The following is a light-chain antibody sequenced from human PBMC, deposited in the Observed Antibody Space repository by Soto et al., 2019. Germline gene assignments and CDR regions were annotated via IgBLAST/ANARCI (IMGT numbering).Light chain of an antibody. CDR2: VNSDGTH. Sequence: QPVLTQSPSASASLGASVKLTCTLSSGHSNYAIAWHQQQPEKGPRYLMKVNSDGTHNKGDGIPDRFSGSSSGAERYLTISSLQSEDEADYYCQTWGTGSVVFGGGTKLTVL. V-gene: IGLV4-69*01. CDR3: QTWGTGSVV. CDR1: SGHSNYA. J-gene: IGLJ2*01.